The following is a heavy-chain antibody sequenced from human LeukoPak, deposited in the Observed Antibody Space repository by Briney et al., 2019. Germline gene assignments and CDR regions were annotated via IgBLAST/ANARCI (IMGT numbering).Heavy chain of an antibody. CDR2: ISGSAGST. Sequence: GRSLRLSCAASGFTFSSYAMHWVRQAPGKGLEWVSSISGSAGSTYYADSVKGRFTISRDNSKNTVYPQMNSLRAEDTAVYYCAKDHLGYSYGYSNDYWGQGALVTVSS. CDR3: AKDHLGYSYGYSNDY. V-gene: IGHV3-23*01. J-gene: IGHJ4*01. CDR1: GFTFSSYA. D-gene: IGHD5-18*01.